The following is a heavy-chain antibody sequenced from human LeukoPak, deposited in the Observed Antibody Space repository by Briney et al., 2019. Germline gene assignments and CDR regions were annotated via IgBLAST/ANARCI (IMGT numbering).Heavy chain of an antibody. D-gene: IGHD6-19*01. CDR2: IKQDGSEK. J-gene: IGHJ4*02. CDR3: ARGIAGIAVAGYDY. CDR1: GFTFRTSW. V-gene: IGHV3-7*01. Sequence: GGSLRLSCGASGFTFRTSWMNWVRQAPGKGLEWVANIKQDGSEKYYVDSVKGRFTISRDNAKNSLYLQMNSLRAEDTAVYYCARGIAGIAVAGYDYWGQGTLVTVSS.